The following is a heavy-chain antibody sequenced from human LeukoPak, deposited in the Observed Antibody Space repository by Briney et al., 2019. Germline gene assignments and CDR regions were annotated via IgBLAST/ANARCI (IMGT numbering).Heavy chain of an antibody. V-gene: IGHV1-2*02. CDR2: INPNSGGT. CDR3: ARTFTRYFDWLPYY. J-gene: IGHJ4*02. CDR1: GYTFTGYY. D-gene: IGHD3-9*01. Sequence: GASVKVSCTASGYTFTGYYMHWVRQAPGQGLEWMGWINPNSGGTNYAQKFQGRVTMTKDTSISTAYMELSRLRSDDTAVYYCARTFTRYFDWLPYYWGQGTLVTVSS.